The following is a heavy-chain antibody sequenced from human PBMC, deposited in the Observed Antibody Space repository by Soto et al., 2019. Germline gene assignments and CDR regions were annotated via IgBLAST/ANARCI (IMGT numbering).Heavy chain of an antibody. Sequence: QVQLVESGGGVVQPGRSLRLSCAASGFTFSSYAMHWVRQAPGKGLEWVAVISYDGSNKYYADSVKGRFTISRDNSKNTLYLQMNSLRAEDTAGYYCARAEIPAAIGSSSGPYWGQGTLVTVSS. V-gene: IGHV3-30-3*01. CDR1: GFTFSSYA. J-gene: IGHJ4*02. CDR2: ISYDGSNK. D-gene: IGHD2-2*02. CDR3: ARAEIPAAIGSSSGPY.